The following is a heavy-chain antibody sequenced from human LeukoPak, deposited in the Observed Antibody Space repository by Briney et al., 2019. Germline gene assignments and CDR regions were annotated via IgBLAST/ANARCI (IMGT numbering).Heavy chain of an antibody. D-gene: IGHD3-22*01. J-gene: IGHJ4*02. Sequence: PGGSLRLSCAASGFTFSSYGMHWVRQAPGKGPEWVAVISYDGSNKYYADSVKGRFTISRDNSKNTLYLQMNSLRAEDTAVYYCAKGASGYYEGGWYFDYWGQGTLVTVSS. CDR1: GFTFSSYG. CDR3: AKGASGYYEGGWYFDY. CDR2: ISYDGSNK. V-gene: IGHV3-30*18.